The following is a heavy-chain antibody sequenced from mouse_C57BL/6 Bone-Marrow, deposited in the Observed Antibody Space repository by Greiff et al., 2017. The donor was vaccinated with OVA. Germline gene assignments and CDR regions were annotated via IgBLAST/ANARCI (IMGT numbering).Heavy chain of an antibody. J-gene: IGHJ2*01. CDR1: GYAFSSYW. Sequence: VQLQQSGAELVKPGASVKISCKASGYAFSSYWMNWVKQRPGKGLEWIGQIYPGDGDTNYNGKVKGKATLTADKSSSTAYMQLSSLTSEDSAVYFCARSPSYSNFFDYWGQGTTLTVSS. V-gene: IGHV1-80*01. CDR3: ARSPSYSNFFDY. CDR2: IYPGDGDT. D-gene: IGHD2-5*01.